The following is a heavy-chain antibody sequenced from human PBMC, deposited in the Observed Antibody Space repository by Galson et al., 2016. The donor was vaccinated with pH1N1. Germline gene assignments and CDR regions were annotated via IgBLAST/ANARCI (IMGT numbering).Heavy chain of an antibody. CDR3: AKYDSSGYYYGRLSN. V-gene: IGHV3-23*01. CDR1: GFRFSNFA. D-gene: IGHD3-22*01. Sequence: SLRLTCAASGFRFSNFALSWVRQAPGKGLEWVSVISASGENTYYADSVRGRFLISRDNSKNTVYLQMERLRADDTAVYYCAKYDSSGYYYGRLSNWGQGTLVTVSA. CDR2: ISASGENT. J-gene: IGHJ4*02.